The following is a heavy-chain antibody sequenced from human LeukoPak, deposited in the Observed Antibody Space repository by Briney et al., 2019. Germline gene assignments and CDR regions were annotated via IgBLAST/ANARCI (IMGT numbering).Heavy chain of an antibody. V-gene: IGHV1-69*13. CDR2: IIPIFGTA. J-gene: IGHJ6*02. CDR1: GGTFSSYA. CDR3: ARASPLTRDHYYYAMDV. Sequence: ASVKVSCTASGGTFSSYAISWVRRAPGQGLEWMGGIIPIFGTANYAQKFQGRLTITADESTSTAYMELSSLRSEDTAVYYCARASPLTRDHYYYAMDVWGQGTMVTVSS. D-gene: IGHD7-27*01.